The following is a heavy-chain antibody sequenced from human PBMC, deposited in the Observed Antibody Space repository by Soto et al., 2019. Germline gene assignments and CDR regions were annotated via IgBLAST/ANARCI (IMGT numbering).Heavy chain of an antibody. V-gene: IGHV3-23*01. J-gene: IGHJ4*01. CDR2: ISGSGGST. CDR1: GFTFSSYA. Sequence: EVQLLESGGGLVHPGGSLRLSCAASGFTFSSYAMSWVRQAPGKGLEWVSAISGSGGSTYYADSVKGRFTISRDNSKKGRYFKLNNKRNEDTDLYYCAKALQSRTIYYMASDYYYRDYWGKGTPVTVSS. D-gene: IGHD3-22*01. CDR3: AKALQSRTIYYMASDYYYRDY.